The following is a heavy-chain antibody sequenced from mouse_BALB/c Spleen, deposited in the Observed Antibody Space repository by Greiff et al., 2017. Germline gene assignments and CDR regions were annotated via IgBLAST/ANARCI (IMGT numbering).Heavy chain of an antibody. Sequence: EVKLLESGPGLVKPSQSLSLTCTVTGYSITSDYAWNWIRQFPGNKLEWMGYISYSGSTSYNPSLKSRISITRDTSKNQFFLQLNSVTTEDTATYYCAGLRRLWFAYWGQGTLVTVSA. J-gene: IGHJ3*01. CDR2: ISYSGST. CDR1: GYSITSDYA. CDR3: AGLRRLWFAY. V-gene: IGHV3-2*02. D-gene: IGHD3-2*02.